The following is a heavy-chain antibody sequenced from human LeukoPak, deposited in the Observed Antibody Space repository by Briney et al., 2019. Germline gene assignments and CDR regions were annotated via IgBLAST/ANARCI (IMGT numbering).Heavy chain of an antibody. J-gene: IGHJ4*02. CDR2: IYTSGST. V-gene: IGHV4-4*07. CDR3: ARGGGDYGDLANDY. CDR1: GGSISGYY. D-gene: IGHD4-17*01. Sequence: SETLSLTCTVSGGSISGYYWSWIRQPAGKGLEWIGRIYTSGSTDYSPSLKSRVTMSVDTSKNQFSLRLTSVTAADTAVYYCARGGGDYGDLANDYWGQGTLVTV.